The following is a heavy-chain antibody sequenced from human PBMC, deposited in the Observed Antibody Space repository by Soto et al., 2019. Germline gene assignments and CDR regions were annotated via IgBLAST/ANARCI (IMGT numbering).Heavy chain of an antibody. D-gene: IGHD3-9*01. Sequence: GGSLRLSCAASGFTVSSNYMSWVRQAPGKGLEWVSVIYSGGSTYYADSVKGRFTISRHNSKNTLYLQMNSLRAEDTAVYYCATLHYDILTGYPNYFDYWGQGTLVTVSS. CDR2: IYSGGST. CDR1: GFTVSSNY. CDR3: ATLHYDILTGYPNYFDY. J-gene: IGHJ4*02. V-gene: IGHV3-53*04.